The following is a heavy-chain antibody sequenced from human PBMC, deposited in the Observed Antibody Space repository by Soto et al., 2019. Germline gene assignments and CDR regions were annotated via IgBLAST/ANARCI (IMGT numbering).Heavy chain of an antibody. CDR2: ISGNDGNT. CDR3: ARRWESSSWYLDY. V-gene: IGHV1-18*01. Sequence: QVQLVQSGAEVKNPGASVKVSCKASGYTFTNHGISWVRQAPGQGLEWMGWISGNDGNTKYAQKLQGRATMTIDKSTTTAYMELRSLRSDDTAVYYCARRWESSSWYLDYWGQGTLVTVSS. J-gene: IGHJ4*02. CDR1: GYTFTNHG. D-gene: IGHD6-13*01.